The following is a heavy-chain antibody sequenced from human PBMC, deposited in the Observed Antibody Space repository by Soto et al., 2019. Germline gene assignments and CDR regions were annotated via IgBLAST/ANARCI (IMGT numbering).Heavy chain of an antibody. J-gene: IGHJ4*02. Sequence: GSLRLSCAASGFTFSNYEMNWVRQGPGKGLEWVSYISSSGSTIYYADSVKGRFTISRDNAKSSLFLQVSSLRADDTAIYYFARESLGGDYPLDYWGQGTLVTVSS. CDR1: GFTFSNYE. CDR3: ARESLGGDYPLDY. V-gene: IGHV3-48*03. D-gene: IGHD4-17*01. CDR2: ISSSGSTI.